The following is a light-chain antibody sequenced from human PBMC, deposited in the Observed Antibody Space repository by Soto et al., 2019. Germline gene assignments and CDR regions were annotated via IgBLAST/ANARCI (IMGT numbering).Light chain of an antibody. CDR3: QQYKTYPLT. CDR2: AAS. CDR1: QSISTW. J-gene: IGKJ4*01. Sequence: DIQMTQSPSTLSASVGDRVTISCRASQSISTWLAWYQQKPVKAPKLLISAASTLQRGVPSRFSGSGSGTEFTLTISDLQPDDLGTYYCQQYKTYPLTFGGGTKVDIK. V-gene: IGKV1-5*01.